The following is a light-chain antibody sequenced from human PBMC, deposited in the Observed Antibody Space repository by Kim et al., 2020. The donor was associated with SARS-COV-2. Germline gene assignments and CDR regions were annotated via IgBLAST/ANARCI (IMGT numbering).Light chain of an antibody. J-gene: IGKJ4*01. Sequence: DIQMTQSPSSLAASVGDRVTIACRASQSIGTYLNWYQQKPGKVPKLLIYAASTLQSGVPSRFSGSGSGTDFTLTITSLQVEDFATYYCQQSHNTPLLTFGGGTKVDIK. CDR1: QSIGTY. CDR3: QQSHNTPLLT. V-gene: IGKV1-39*01. CDR2: AAS.